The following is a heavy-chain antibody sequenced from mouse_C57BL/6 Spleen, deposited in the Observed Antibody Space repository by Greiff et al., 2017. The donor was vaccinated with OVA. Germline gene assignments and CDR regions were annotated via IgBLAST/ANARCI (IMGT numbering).Heavy chain of an antibody. V-gene: IGHV1-64*01. D-gene: IGHD1-1*01. CDR2: IHPNSGST. CDR3: AKDGSSFSWFAY. Sequence: VQLQHPGAELVKPGASVKLSCKASGYTFTSYWMHWVKQRPGQGLEWIGMIHPNSGSTNYNEKFKSKATLTVDKSSSTAYMQLSSLTSEDSAVYYCAKDGSSFSWFAYWGQGTLVTVSA. J-gene: IGHJ3*01. CDR1: GYTFTSYW.